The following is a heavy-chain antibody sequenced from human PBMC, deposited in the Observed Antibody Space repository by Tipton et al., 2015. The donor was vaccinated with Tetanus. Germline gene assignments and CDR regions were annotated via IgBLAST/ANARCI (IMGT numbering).Heavy chain of an antibody. CDR2: IYYSGST. CDR1: GGSISSYY. Sequence: TLSLTCTVSGGSISSYYWSWIRQPPGKGLEWIGYIYYSGSTNYNPSLKRRVTISVDTSKNQFSLKLSSVTAADTAVYYCAREPSGGVRYFDYWAQGTLVTVSS. V-gene: IGHV4-59*01. D-gene: IGHD2-8*01. CDR3: AREPSGGVRYFDY. J-gene: IGHJ4*02.